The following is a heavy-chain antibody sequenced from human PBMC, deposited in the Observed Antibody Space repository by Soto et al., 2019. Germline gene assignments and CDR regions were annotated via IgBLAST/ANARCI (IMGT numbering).Heavy chain of an antibody. J-gene: IGHJ4*02. Sequence: GSLRLSCAASGFTFSGSAMHWVRQASGKGLEWVGRIRSKANSYATAYAASVKGRFTISRDDSKNTAYLQITSLKTEDTAVYYCTRRATEDSSAYYYEFYFDYWGQGTLVTVSS. D-gene: IGHD3-22*01. V-gene: IGHV3-73*01. CDR1: GFTFSGSA. CDR3: TRRATEDSSAYYYEFYFDY. CDR2: IRSKANSYAT.